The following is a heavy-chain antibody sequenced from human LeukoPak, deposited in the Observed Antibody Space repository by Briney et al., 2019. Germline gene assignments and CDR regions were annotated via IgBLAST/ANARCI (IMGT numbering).Heavy chain of an antibody. D-gene: IGHD3-16*01. Sequence: ASVKVSYKTSGYTFTSYAMNWVRQAPGQGLEWMGWINTNTRDPTYAQGFTGRFVFSLDTSVNTAYLQISSLRAEDTAVYYCAKGLPGYYYYGMDVWGQGTTVTVSS. CDR1: GYTFTSYA. V-gene: IGHV7-4-1*02. J-gene: IGHJ6*02. CDR2: INTNTRDP. CDR3: AKGLPGYYYYGMDV.